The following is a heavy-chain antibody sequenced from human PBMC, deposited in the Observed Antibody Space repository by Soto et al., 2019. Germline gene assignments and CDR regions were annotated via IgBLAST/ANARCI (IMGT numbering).Heavy chain of an antibody. CDR2: ISYDGSNK. D-gene: IGHD2-8*01. J-gene: IGHJ4*02. CDR1: GFTFSSYG. CDR3: AKGKVSDIVLMR. Sequence: QVQLVESGGGVVQPGRSLRLSCAASGFTFSSYGMHWVRQAPGKGLEWVAVISYDGSNKYYADSVKGRFTISRDKSKNTLYLQMSSLRAEDTAVYYCAKGKVSDIVLMRWGQGTLVTVSS. V-gene: IGHV3-30*18.